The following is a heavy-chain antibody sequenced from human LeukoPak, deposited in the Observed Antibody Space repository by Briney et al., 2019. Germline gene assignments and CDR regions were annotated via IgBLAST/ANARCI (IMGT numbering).Heavy chain of an antibody. CDR2: INPNSGGT. D-gene: IGHD6-13*01. Sequence: ASVKVSCKASGYTFTGYYMHWVRQAPGQGLEWMGWINPNSGGTNYAQKFQGRVTMTRDTSISTAYMELSRLRSDDTAVYYCARGVFIAAAGNYYFDYWGQGTLVTVSS. V-gene: IGHV1-2*02. CDR1: GYTFTGYY. J-gene: IGHJ4*02. CDR3: ARGVFIAAAGNYYFDY.